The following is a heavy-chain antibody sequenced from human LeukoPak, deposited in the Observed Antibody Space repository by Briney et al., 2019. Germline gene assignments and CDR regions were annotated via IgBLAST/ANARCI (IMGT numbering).Heavy chain of an antibody. Sequence: SETLSLTCTVSGGSISSGQHYWGWIRQPPGKDLEWIGTFFYGGSTYYNPSLKSRVTILVDTSKNQFSLKLTSVTAADTAVYYCARTAQHSLTGYSLHFDYWGQGTLVTVSS. CDR3: ARTAQHSLTGYSLHFDY. V-gene: IGHV4-39*07. CDR2: FFYGGST. CDR1: GGSISSGQHY. J-gene: IGHJ4*02. D-gene: IGHD3-9*01.